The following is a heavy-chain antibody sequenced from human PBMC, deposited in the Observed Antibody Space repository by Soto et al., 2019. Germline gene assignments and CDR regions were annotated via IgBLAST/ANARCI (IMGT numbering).Heavy chain of an antibody. CDR3: ARYGSGSSVWFDP. Sequence: SETLSLTCGVFWGSISSYYWSWIRQPPGKGLEWIGYIHYSGSTNYNPSLKGRVTISVDTSKNQFSLKLSSVTAADTAVYYCARYGSGSSVWFDPWGQGTLGTVSS. D-gene: IGHD3-10*01. V-gene: IGHV4-59*01. CDR1: WGSISSYY. CDR2: IHYSGST. J-gene: IGHJ5*02.